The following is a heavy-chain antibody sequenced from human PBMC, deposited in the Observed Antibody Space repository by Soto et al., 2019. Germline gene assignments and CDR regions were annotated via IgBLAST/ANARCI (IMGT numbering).Heavy chain of an antibody. V-gene: IGHV3-23*01. CDR2: TSGTGGDT. J-gene: IGHJ4*02. D-gene: IGHD2-15*01. CDR3: AKKIREPTSVEVVQATRYFDS. CDR1: GFTFVTYA. Sequence: PGWSLRLSCEASGFTFVTYALSWVRHAPGKGLEWVSSTSGTGGDTYHADSVKGRFTISRDNSKNTLYLQMSSLRAEDTATYYCAKKIREPTSVEVVQATRYFDSWGQRTLVTVS.